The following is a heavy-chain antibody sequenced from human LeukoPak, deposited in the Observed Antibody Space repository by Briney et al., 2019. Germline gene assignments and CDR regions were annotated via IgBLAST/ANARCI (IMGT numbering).Heavy chain of an antibody. CDR3: AKGTNCGGDCYSIYYYYYMDV. CDR1: GFTFSRYW. CDR2: VNQGGSEK. D-gene: IGHD2-21*02. Sequence: GGSLRLSCAASGFTFSRYWMSWVRQAPGKGLEWVANVNQGGSEKYYVDSVKGRFSISRDNAKNSLYLQMNSLRAEDTAVYYCAKGTNCGGDCYSIYYYYYMDVWGKGTTVTISS. J-gene: IGHJ6*03. V-gene: IGHV3-7*01.